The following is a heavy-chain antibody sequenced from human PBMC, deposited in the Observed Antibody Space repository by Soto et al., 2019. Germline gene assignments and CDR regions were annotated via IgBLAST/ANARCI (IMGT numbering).Heavy chain of an antibody. CDR1: GGSISSSSYY. CDR2: IYYSGST. CDR3: ARHAPSYNWNNVDYYYGMDV. Sequence: SETLSLTCTVSGGSISSSSYYWGWIRQPPGKGLEWIGSIYYSGSTYYNPSLKSRVTISVDTSKNQFSLKLSSVTAADTAVYYCARHAPSYNWNNVDYYYGMDVWGQGTTVTVSS. V-gene: IGHV4-39*01. D-gene: IGHD1-20*01. J-gene: IGHJ6*02.